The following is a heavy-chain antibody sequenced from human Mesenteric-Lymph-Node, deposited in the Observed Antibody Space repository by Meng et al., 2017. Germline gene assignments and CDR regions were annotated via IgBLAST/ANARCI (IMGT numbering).Heavy chain of an antibody. CDR2: INEDGSEI. CDR3: ATAPPASLYYWFDY. Sequence: GGSLRLSCAASGFTFSDYYMTWVRQAPGKGLEWVANINEDGSEIHYLDSVKGRFTISRDNAKNSFYLQMNNLSAEDTAIYYCATAPPASLYYWFDYWGQGSLVTVSS. CDR1: GFTFSDYY. J-gene: IGHJ4*02. D-gene: IGHD3-10*01. V-gene: IGHV3-7*03.